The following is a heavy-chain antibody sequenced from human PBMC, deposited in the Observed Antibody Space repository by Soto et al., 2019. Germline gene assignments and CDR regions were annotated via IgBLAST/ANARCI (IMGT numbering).Heavy chain of an antibody. CDR3: AHRVLRTVFGLVTTTAIYFDF. D-gene: IGHD3-3*01. CDR2: LYWDDDK. J-gene: IGHJ4*02. CDR1: GFSLTTSGEG. Sequence: QITLKESGTTVVKPTETLTLTCTFSGFSLTTSGEGVGWVRQSPGKAPEWLALLYWDDDKRYSTSLNSRLIITKDTSKNQVVLTMANVDPADTATYYCAHRVLRTVFGLVTTTAIYFDFWGPGTPVVVSS. V-gene: IGHV2-5*02.